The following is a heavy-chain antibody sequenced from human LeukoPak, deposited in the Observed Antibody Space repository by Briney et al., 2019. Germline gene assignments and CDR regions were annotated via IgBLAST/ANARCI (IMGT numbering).Heavy chain of an antibody. CDR2: IYGGGTT. Sequence: PGGSLRLSCAASGFTVSSNYMSWVRQAPGKGLDWVSVIYGGGTTYYADSVKGRFTISRDNSKNTLYLQLNSLRAEDTAVYYCARALPFGGYFDYWGRGTLVTVSS. D-gene: IGHD3-16*01. J-gene: IGHJ4*02. CDR3: ARALPFGGYFDY. V-gene: IGHV3-66*02. CDR1: GFTVSSNY.